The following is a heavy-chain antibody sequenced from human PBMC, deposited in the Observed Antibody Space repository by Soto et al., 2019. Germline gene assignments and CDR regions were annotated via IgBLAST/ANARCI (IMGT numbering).Heavy chain of an antibody. CDR3: ARGESSYMKSPGGI. Sequence: QAQLVQSGAEVKKPGASVKVSCEASGYTFSKYTMHWVRQAPGQRPEWMGWINTGNGNTEYSDKFQGRVTITKDSSASTAYMELSSLKIEDKGVYYCARGESSYMKSPGGIWGQRTLVTVSS. CDR2: INTGNGNT. V-gene: IGHV1-3*04. CDR1: GYTFSKYT. D-gene: IGHD3-10*01. J-gene: IGHJ4*02.